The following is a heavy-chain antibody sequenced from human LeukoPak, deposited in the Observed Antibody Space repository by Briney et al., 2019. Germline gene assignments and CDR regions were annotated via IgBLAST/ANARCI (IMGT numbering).Heavy chain of an antibody. CDR1: GYSFTSYW. V-gene: IGHV5-51*01. J-gene: IGHJ4*02. D-gene: IGHD2-15*01. CDR3: ARVIRRVVAATYYFDY. Sequence: GESLKISCKGSGYSFTSYWIGWVRQMPGKGLEWMGIIYPGDSDTRYSPSFQGQVTISADKSISTAYLQWSSLKASDTAMYYCARVIRRVVAATYYFDYWGQGTLVTVSS. CDR2: IYPGDSDT.